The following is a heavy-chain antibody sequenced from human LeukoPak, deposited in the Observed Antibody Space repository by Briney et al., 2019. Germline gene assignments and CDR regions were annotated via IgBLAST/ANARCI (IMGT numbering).Heavy chain of an antibody. D-gene: IGHD1-26*01. J-gene: IGHJ4*02. CDR3: ARFVAGATLDY. CDR1: GYTFTSYG. V-gene: IGHV1-18*01. CDR2: ISAYNGNT. Sequence: GASVKVSCKASGYTFTSYGISWVRQAPGQGLEWMGWISAYNGNTNYAQKFQGRVTITADESTSTAYMELSSLRSEDTAAYYCARFVAGATLDYWGQGTLVTVSS.